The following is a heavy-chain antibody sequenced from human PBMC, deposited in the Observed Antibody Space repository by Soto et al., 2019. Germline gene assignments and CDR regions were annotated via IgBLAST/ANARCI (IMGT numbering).Heavy chain of an antibody. CDR1: GGSFSGYY. J-gene: IGHJ4*02. Sequence: PSETLSLTCAAYGGSFSGYYWSWIRQPPGKGLEWIGEINHSGSTNYNPSLKSRVTISVDTSKNQFSLKLSSVTAADTAVYYCARARMTTVVRYYFDYWGQGTLVTVSS. CDR3: ARARMTTVVRYYFDY. D-gene: IGHD4-17*01. CDR2: INHSGST. V-gene: IGHV4-34*01.